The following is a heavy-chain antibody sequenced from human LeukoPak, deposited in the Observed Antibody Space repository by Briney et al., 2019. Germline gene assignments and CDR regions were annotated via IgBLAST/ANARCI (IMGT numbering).Heavy chain of an antibody. V-gene: IGHV3-23*01. CDR1: GFTFSSYA. Sequence: GGSLRLSCAASGFTFSSYAMSWVRQAPGKWLEWVSAISGSGGSTYYADSVKGRFTISRDNSKNTLYLQMNSLRAEDTAVYYCAKDPASSSWYDWFDPWGQGTLVTVSS. J-gene: IGHJ5*02. D-gene: IGHD6-13*01. CDR3: AKDPASSSWYDWFDP. CDR2: ISGSGGST.